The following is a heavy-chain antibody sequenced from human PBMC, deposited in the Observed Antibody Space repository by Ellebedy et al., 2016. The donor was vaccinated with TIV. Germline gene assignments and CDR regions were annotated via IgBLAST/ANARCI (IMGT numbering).Heavy chain of an antibody. CDR3: ARGYGSGLFHCYGMDV. CDR1: GGSTSSYY. Sequence: SETLSLXCTVPGGSTSSYYWSWIRQPPGKGLEWIGYIYYSGSTNYNPSLKSRVTISVDTSKNQFSLKLSSVTAADTAVYYCARGYGSGLFHCYGMDVWGQGTTVTVSS. J-gene: IGHJ6*02. CDR2: IYYSGST. V-gene: IGHV4-59*13. D-gene: IGHD3-10*01.